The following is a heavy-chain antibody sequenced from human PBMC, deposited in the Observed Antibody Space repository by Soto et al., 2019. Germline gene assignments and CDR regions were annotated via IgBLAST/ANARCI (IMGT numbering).Heavy chain of an antibody. CDR3: AYRVQQLDTSLDY. CDR2: IIPILGIA. CDR1: GGTFSSYT. V-gene: IGHV1-69*02. D-gene: IGHD6-13*01. J-gene: IGHJ4*02. Sequence: QVQLVQSGAEVKKPGSSVKVSCKASGGTFSSYTISWVRQAPGQGLEWMGRIIPILGIANHAQKFQGRVTITADKSTSTAYMELSSLRSEDTAVYYCAYRVQQLDTSLDYWGQGTLVTVSS.